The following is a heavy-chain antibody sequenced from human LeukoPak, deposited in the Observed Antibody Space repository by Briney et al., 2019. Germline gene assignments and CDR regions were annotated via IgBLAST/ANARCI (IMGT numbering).Heavy chain of an antibody. CDR2: IWYDGSNK. J-gene: IGHJ4*02. Sequence: GGSLRLSCAASGFTFSSYGIHWVRQAPGKGLEWVAVIWYDGSNKYYADSVRGRFTISRDNSKNTLYLQMNSLRAEDTAVYYCARDLVWNDFEGEEGGQDYWGQGTLVTVSS. D-gene: IGHD1-1*01. CDR1: GFTFSSYG. V-gene: IGHV3-33*01. CDR3: ARDLVWNDFEGEEGGQDY.